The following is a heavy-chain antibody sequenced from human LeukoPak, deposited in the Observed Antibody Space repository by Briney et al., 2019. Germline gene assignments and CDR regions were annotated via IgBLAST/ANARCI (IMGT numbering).Heavy chain of an antibody. D-gene: IGHD6-19*01. CDR3: AKTRAGNSSGRDPGWPMDY. Sequence: GSLRLSCAASGFPFGSYAIYWVRPAPGKGLEWVSGISGSGGITYFADSVKGRFTISRDNSKNTVYLQINSLRAEDTALYYCAKTRAGNSSGRDPGWPMDYWGQGTLVTVSS. CDR2: ISGSGGIT. V-gene: IGHV3-23*01. J-gene: IGHJ4*02. CDR1: GFPFGSYA.